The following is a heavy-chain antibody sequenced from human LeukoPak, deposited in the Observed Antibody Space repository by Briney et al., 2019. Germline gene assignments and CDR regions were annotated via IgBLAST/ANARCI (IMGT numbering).Heavy chain of an antibody. CDR2: INPSGGST. CDR1: GYTFTIYY. D-gene: IGHD4-17*01. Sequence: ASVKVSCKASGYTFTIYYMHWVRQAPGQGLEWMGIINPSGGSTSYAQKFQSRVTMTRDMSTSTVYMELSSLRSEDTAVYYCARDHQYGDYDATFDYWGQGTLVTVSS. V-gene: IGHV1-46*01. J-gene: IGHJ4*02. CDR3: ARDHQYGDYDATFDY.